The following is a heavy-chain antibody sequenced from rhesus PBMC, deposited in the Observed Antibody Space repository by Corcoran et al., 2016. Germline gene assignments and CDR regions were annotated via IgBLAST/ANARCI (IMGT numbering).Heavy chain of an antibody. J-gene: IGHJ4*01. V-gene: IGHV3S25*01. CDR2: INSGGGST. CDR1: GFTFSSYW. D-gene: IGHD4-29*01. Sequence: EVQLVESGGGLAKPGGSLSLSCAASGFTFSSYWMNWVRQAPGTGLEWVLAINSGGGSTDYADSVKGRFTISRDNSKNTLSLQMNSLRAEDTAVYYCAKDPDGSSYVLGYFDYWGQGVLVTVSS. CDR3: AKDPDGSSYVLGYFDY.